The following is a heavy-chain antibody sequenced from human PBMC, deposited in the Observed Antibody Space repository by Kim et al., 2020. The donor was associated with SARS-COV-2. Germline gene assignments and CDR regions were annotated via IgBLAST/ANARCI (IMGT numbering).Heavy chain of an antibody. D-gene: IGHD1-1*01. J-gene: IGHJ3*02. Sequence: NSRSFADSVKGRFTIARDNAKNTLYLQMNSLRGDDTAVYYCARLDRYAFDIGGQGTMVTVSS. CDR2: NSR. V-gene: IGHV3-74*01. CDR3: ARLDRYAFDI.